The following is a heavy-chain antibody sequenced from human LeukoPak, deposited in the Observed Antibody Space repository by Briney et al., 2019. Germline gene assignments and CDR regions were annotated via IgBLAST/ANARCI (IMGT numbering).Heavy chain of an antibody. CDR1: GGSISSYY. CDR3: ARGVGPYYDSSGLDY. V-gene: IGHV4-59*01. CDR2: IYYSGST. D-gene: IGHD3-22*01. Sequence: ASETLSLTCTVSGGSISSYYWSWIRQPPGKGLEWIGYIYYSGSTNYNPSLKSRVTISVDTSKNQFSLKLSSVTAADTAVYYCARGVGPYYDSSGLDYWGQGTLVTVSS. J-gene: IGHJ4*02.